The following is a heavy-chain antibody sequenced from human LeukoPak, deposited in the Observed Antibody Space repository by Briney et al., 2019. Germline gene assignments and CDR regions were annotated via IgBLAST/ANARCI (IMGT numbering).Heavy chain of an antibody. Sequence: ASVKVSCKASGYTFTNYYMHWVRQAPGQGLEWMGIINPSGGGTSYAQKFQGRVSMTRDMSTSTVYMELSSLRSEDTAVYYCATSGMVRGVISWFDPWGQGTLVTVSS. J-gene: IGHJ5*02. D-gene: IGHD3-10*01. CDR3: ATSGMVRGVISWFDP. CDR2: INPSGGGT. CDR1: GYTFTNYY. V-gene: IGHV1-46*01.